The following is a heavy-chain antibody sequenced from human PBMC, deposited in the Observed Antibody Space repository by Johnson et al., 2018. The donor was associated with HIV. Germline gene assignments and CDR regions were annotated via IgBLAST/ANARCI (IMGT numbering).Heavy chain of an antibody. CDR1: GFTFSSYA. V-gene: IGHV3-30*18. D-gene: IGHD6-13*01. J-gene: IGHJ3*02. Sequence: QVPLVESGGGVVQPGRSLRLSCAASGFTFSSYAMHWVRQAPGKGLEWVAVISYDGSNKYYADSVKGRFTISRDNSKNTLHLQMNSLRAEDTAVYYCAKCIWGSSLIDAFDIWGQGTMVTVSS. CDR2: ISYDGSNK. CDR3: AKCIWGSSLIDAFDI.